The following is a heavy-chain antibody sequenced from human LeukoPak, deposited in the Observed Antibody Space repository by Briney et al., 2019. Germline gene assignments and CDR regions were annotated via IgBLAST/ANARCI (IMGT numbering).Heavy chain of an antibody. CDR2: IIPIFGTA. Sequence: SVKVSCKVSGYTLTELSMHWVRQAPGKGLEWMGGIIPIFGTANYAQKFQGRVTITADESTSTAYMELSSLRSEDTAVYYCARVAYCGGDCYSLVYWGQGTLVTVSS. V-gene: IGHV1-69*13. CDR3: ARVAYCGGDCYSLVY. J-gene: IGHJ4*02. CDR1: GYTLTELS. D-gene: IGHD2-21*02.